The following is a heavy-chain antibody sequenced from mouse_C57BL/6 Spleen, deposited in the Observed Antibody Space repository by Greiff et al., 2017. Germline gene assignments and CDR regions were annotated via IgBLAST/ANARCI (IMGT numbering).Heavy chain of an antibody. V-gene: IGHV1-4*01. J-gene: IGHJ1*03. CDR1: GYTFTSYT. Sequence: VQLQESGAELARPGASVKMSCKASGYTFTSYTMHWVKQRPGQGLEWIGNINPSSGYTKYNQKFKDKATLTADKSSSTAYMQLSSLTSEDSAVYYCARSGFSTAVVANFDVWGTGTTVTVSS. CDR2: INPSSGYT. D-gene: IGHD1-1*01. CDR3: ARSGFSTAVVANFDV.